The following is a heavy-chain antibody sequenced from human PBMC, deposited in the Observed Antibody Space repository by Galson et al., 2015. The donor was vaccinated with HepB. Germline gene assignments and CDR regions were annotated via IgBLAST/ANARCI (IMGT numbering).Heavy chain of an antibody. J-gene: IGHJ4*02. V-gene: IGHV1-3*01. Sequence: SVKVSCKASGYTFTSYAMHWVRQAPGQRLEWMGWINAGNGNTKYSQKFQGRVTITRDTSASTAYMELSSLRSEDTAVYYCARWSGDRWAFDYWGQGTLVTVSS. CDR1: GYTFTSYA. CDR2: INAGNGNT. D-gene: IGHD6-25*01. CDR3: ARWSGDRWAFDY.